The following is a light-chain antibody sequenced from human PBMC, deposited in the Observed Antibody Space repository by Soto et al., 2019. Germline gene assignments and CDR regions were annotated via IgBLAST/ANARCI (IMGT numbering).Light chain of an antibody. CDR3: QQDNVWPWT. Sequence: EIVMTQSPATLSVSPGERATLSCRASQSVSSNLAWYQQKPGQAPRLLIYGASTRATGIPARFSGSGSGTESPITISRLQYEDSATYYCQQDNVWPWTFGQGTKVDI. V-gene: IGKV3-15*01. CDR2: GAS. CDR1: QSVSSN. J-gene: IGKJ1*01.